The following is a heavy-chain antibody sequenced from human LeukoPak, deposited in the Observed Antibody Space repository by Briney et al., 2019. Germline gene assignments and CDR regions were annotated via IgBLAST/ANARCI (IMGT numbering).Heavy chain of an antibody. CDR3: ASPRSGSYQPSDY. Sequence: PSETLSLTCTVSGGSISSYYWSWIRQPPGKGLEWIGYIYYSGSTNYNPSLKSRVTISVDTSKNQFSLKLSSVTAADTAVYYCASPRSGSYQPSDYWGQGTLVSVSS. CDR1: GGSISSYY. D-gene: IGHD1-26*01. CDR2: IYYSGST. V-gene: IGHV4-59*08. J-gene: IGHJ4*02.